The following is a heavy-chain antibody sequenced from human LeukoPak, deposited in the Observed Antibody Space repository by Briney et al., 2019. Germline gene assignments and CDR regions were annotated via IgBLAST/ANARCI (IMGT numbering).Heavy chain of an antibody. J-gene: IGHJ4*02. CDR1: GFTFGSYA. CDR3: AIMHGYYDGSGYWVQ. V-gene: IGHV3-23*01. CDR2: ISPNADRT. D-gene: IGHD3-22*01. Sequence: TGGSLRLSCAASGFTFGSYAMSWVRQAPGKGLEWVSFISPNADRTSKADSVEGRFTISRDNPRNTLYLQMNSLRDDDTAVYYCAIMHGYYDGSGYWVQWGQGTLVTVSS.